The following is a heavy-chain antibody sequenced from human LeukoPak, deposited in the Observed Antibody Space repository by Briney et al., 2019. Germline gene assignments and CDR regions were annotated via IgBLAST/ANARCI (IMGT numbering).Heavy chain of an antibody. V-gene: IGHV3-23*01. J-gene: IGHJ4*02. CDR3: ARDPNCSGGSCYSYFDY. CDR1: GFTFSGYA. Sequence: TGGSLRLSCAASGFTFSGYAMSWVRQAPGKGLEWVSGSGSGGSTHYADSVKGRFTISRDNSKNTLYLQMNSLRAEDTAVYYCARDPNCSGGSCYSYFDYWGQGTLVTVSS. CDR2: SGSGGST. D-gene: IGHD2-15*01.